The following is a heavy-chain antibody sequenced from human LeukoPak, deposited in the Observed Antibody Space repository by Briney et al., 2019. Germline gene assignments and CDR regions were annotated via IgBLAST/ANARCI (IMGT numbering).Heavy chain of an antibody. Sequence: GGSLRLSCTGSGFTFGDYAMSWGRHAPGQGLELVCFIRRKGNGGTTEYAASVRGRFTVSRDDSKSIAYLQMNSLKSEDTAVYYCTTTPPGTYGGHAFAIWGQGTMVTVSS. CDR2: IRRKGNGGTT. CDR1: GFTFGDYA. D-gene: IGHD4-23*01. V-gene: IGHV3-49*04. J-gene: IGHJ3*02. CDR3: TTTPPGTYGGHAFAI.